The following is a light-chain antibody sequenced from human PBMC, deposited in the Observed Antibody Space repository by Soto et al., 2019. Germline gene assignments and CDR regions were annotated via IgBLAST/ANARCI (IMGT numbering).Light chain of an antibody. CDR2: SAS. CDR3: QQYNNWPPYT. CDR1: QSVNSN. V-gene: IGKV3-15*01. J-gene: IGKJ2*01. Sequence: EIVMTQSPVTLSVSPGERATLSCRASQSVNSNLAWYQQKPGQAPRLLIYSASTRATGVPARFSGSGSGTDFTLTISSLQSEDFAVDYCQQYNNWPPYTFGQGTKLEIK.